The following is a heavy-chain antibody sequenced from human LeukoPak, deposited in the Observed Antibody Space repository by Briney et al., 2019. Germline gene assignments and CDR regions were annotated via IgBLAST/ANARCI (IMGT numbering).Heavy chain of an antibody. CDR3: AKDWTGTKPFDL. J-gene: IGHJ2*01. D-gene: IGHD3/OR15-3a*01. Sequence: GGSLRLSCAASGFTFSSYWMSWVRQAPGKGLEWVSAISGSGGGTYYADSVKGRFTISRDNSKNTLHLQMNSLRAEDTAVYYCAKDWTGTKPFDLWGRGTLVTVSS. CDR2: ISGSGGGT. V-gene: IGHV3-23*01. CDR1: GFTFSSYW.